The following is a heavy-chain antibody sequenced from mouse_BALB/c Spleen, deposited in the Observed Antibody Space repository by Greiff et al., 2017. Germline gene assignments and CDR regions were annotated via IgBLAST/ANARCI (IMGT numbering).Heavy chain of an antibody. V-gene: IGHV1-82*01. J-gene: IGHJ1*01. CDR3: ARSDGNYGYFDV. Sequence: QVQLQQSGPELVKPGASVKISCKASGYAFSSSWMNWVKQRPGQGLEWIGRIYPGDGDTNYNGKFKGKATLTADKSSSTAYMQLSSLTSVDSAVYFGARSDGNYGYFDVWGAGTTVTVSS. CDR2: IYPGDGDT. CDR1: GYAFSSSW. D-gene: IGHD2-1*01.